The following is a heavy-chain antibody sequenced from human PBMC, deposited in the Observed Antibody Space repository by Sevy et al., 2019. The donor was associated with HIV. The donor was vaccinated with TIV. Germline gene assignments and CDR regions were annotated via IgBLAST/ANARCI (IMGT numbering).Heavy chain of an antibody. CDR3: ARPYGSGSWEAFDI. V-gene: IGHV3-21*01. CDR2: FSGSSNYI. CDR1: GFTFTTYT. D-gene: IGHD3-10*01. Sequence: GGSLRLSCAASGFTFTTYTMNWVRQAPGKGLEWVSSFSGSSNYIYYADSVKGRFTISRDNAKNSLYLQMNSLRAEDTAVYYCARPYGSGSWEAFDIWGQGTMVTVSS. J-gene: IGHJ3*02.